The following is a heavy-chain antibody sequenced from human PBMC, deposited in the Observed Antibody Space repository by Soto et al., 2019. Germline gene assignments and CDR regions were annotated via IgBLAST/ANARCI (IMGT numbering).Heavy chain of an antibody. Sequence: GASVKVSWKASGYTFTSYDINWVRQATGQGLEWMGWMNPNSGNTGYAQKFQGRVTMTRNTSISTAYMELSSLRSEDTAVYYCARDTSSEYYYYYYGMDVWGQGTTVTVSS. CDR3: ARDTSSEYYYYYYGMDV. V-gene: IGHV1-8*01. CDR2: MNPNSGNT. CDR1: GYTFTSYD. D-gene: IGHD5-18*01. J-gene: IGHJ6*02.